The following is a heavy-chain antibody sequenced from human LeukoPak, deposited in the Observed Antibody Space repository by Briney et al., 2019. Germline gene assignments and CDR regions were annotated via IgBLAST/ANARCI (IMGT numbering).Heavy chain of an antibody. Sequence: GSLRLSCAASGFTFSTFAMHWVRLSPGKGLEWLGRLYTSGGTNYNPSLKSRVTVSVATSKNQFSLNLTSVTAADTAVYYCARGFGGQEVYDYWGQGTLVTVSS. CDR1: GFTFSTFA. D-gene: IGHD2-15*01. V-gene: IGHV4-4*08. J-gene: IGHJ4*02. CDR3: ARGFGGQEVYDY. CDR2: LYTSGGT.